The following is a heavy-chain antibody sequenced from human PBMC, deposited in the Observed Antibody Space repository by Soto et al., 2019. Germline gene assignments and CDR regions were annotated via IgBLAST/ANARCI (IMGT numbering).Heavy chain of an antibody. D-gene: IGHD3-10*01. Sequence: SETLSLTCTVSGGSISTYYWSWIRRPPGKGLEWIGYIYNSGSTHSNPSLQSRVTISVDTSKNQFSLKLSSVTPADTAIYYCGRARITMVREVIKYNMDVWGQGTTVIVSS. CDR2: IYNSGST. CDR3: GRARITMVREVIKYNMDV. V-gene: IGHV4-59*01. CDR1: GGSISTYY. J-gene: IGHJ6*02.